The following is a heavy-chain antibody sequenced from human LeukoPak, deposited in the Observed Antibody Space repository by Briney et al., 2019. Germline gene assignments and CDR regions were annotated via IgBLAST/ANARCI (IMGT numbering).Heavy chain of an antibody. D-gene: IGHD3-22*01. CDR3: ALTDYYDSSGYSI. V-gene: IGHV1-2*02. CDR1: GYTFTGYY. J-gene: IGHJ3*02. Sequence: ASVKVSCKASGYTFTGYYMHWVRQAPGQGLEWMGWINPSSGGTNYAQKFQGRVTMTRDTSISTAYMELSRLRSDDTAVYYCALTDYYDSSGYSIWGQGTMVTVSS. CDR2: INPSSGGT.